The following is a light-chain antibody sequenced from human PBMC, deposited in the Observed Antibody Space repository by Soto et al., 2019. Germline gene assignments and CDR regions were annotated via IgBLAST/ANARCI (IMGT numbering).Light chain of an antibody. J-gene: IGKJ1*01. CDR3: QHYARAPMWT. CDR2: DAS. V-gene: IGKV3-15*01. CDR1: QSVSSN. Sequence: EIVMTQSPATLSVSPGQTATLSCSSSQSVSSNLAWYQQKPGQAPRLLIYDASTRATGISGSFSGSGSGTEFTLTICSLQSADFAVCYCQHYARAPMWTFGQGTKVDIK.